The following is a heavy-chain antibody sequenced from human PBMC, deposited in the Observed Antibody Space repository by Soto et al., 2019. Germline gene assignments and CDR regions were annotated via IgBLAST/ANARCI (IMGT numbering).Heavy chain of an antibody. Sequence: DSVKVSCKASGYTFSNYAMHWVRQAPGQRLEWMGWINIGNANTKYSQKFRGRVTITRDTSASTAYMQMSSLRSEDTAAYYCARGKNQYRLNWFDPWCQGILVTVS. V-gene: IGHV1-3*04. CDR1: GYTFSNYA. D-gene: IGHD2-2*02. CDR2: INIGNANT. J-gene: IGHJ5*02. CDR3: ARGKNQYRLNWFDP.